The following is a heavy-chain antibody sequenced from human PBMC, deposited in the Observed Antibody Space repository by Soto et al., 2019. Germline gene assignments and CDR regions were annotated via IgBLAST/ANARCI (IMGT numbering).Heavy chain of an antibody. D-gene: IGHD2-2*01. V-gene: IGHV4-59*01. CDR2: IYYSGST. Sequence: SETLSLTCTASGGSISSYYWSWIRQPPGKGLEWIGYIYYSGSTNYNPSLKSRVTISVDTSKNQFSLKLSSVTAADTAVYYCARVACSSTSCYLNWFDPWGQGTLVTVSS. J-gene: IGHJ5*02. CDR1: GGSISSYY. CDR3: ARVACSSTSCYLNWFDP.